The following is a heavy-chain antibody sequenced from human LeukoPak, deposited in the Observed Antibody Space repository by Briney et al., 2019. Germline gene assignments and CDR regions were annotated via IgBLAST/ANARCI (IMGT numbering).Heavy chain of an antibody. J-gene: IGHJ4*02. D-gene: IGHD6-19*01. V-gene: IGHV3-30-3*01. Sequence: PGRSLRLSCAASGFTFSSYAMHWVRQAPGKGLEWVAVISYDGSNKYYADSVKGRFTISRGNSKNTLYLQMNSLRAEDTAVYYCARDRDSSGWYDYWGQGTLVTVSS. CDR1: GFTFSSYA. CDR3: ARDRDSSGWYDY. CDR2: ISYDGSNK.